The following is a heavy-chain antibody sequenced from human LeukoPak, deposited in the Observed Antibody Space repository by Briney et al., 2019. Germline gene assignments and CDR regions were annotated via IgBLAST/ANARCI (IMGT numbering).Heavy chain of an antibody. CDR1: GGSISSSSYY. Sequence: SETLSLTCTVSGGSISSSSYYWGWIRQPPGKGLEWIGSIYYSGSTYYNPSLKSRVTISVDTSKNQFSLKLSSVTAADTAVYYCARIAVAGTNLDYWGQETLVTVSS. J-gene: IGHJ4*02. CDR3: ARIAVAGTNLDY. V-gene: IGHV4-39*01. CDR2: IYYSGST. D-gene: IGHD6-19*01.